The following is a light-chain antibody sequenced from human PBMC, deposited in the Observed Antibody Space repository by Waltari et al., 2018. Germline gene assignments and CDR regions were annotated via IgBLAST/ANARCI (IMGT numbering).Light chain of an antibody. Sequence: QSALTQPRSVSGSPGQSVTISCPGTSSAVGSYDYVSWYQQHPGKAPKVMIYDVNKRPSGVPDRFSGSKSGNTASLTISGLQAEDEAEYYCCSYGGSYYVLGTGTEVTVL. CDR1: SSAVGSYDY. J-gene: IGLJ1*01. CDR2: DVN. V-gene: IGLV2-11*01. CDR3: CSYGGSYYV.